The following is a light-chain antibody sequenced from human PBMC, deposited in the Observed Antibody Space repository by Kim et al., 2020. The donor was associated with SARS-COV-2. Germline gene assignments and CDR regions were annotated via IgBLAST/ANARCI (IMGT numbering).Light chain of an antibody. CDR3: QQYDKWPMT. J-gene: IGKJ5*01. V-gene: IGKV3-15*01. Sequence: EIVMTQSPVTLSVSPGERATLPYWASQDISSNLAWYQQKPGQAPRLLIYGASTRATGTPARFSGSGSGTEFTLTITGLQSEDFAVYHCQQYDKWPMTFGQGTRLEIK. CDR2: GAS. CDR1: QDISSN.